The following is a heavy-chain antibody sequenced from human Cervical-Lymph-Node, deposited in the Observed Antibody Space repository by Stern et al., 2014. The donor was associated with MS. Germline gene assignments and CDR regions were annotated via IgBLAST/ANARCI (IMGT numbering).Heavy chain of an antibody. CDR1: GFSFSRYA. CDR3: ASAYSSSHYYFDY. Sequence: VQLVESGGGVVQPGRSLRLSCAASGFSFSRYAMHWVRQAPGQGLEWVALIWYDGSNPYYADSLTVRVTISRDNFKNTLYLQMNSLRAEDTAVYYCASAYSSSHYYFDYWGQGTLVTVSS. CDR2: IWYDGSNP. V-gene: IGHV3-33*01. D-gene: IGHD6-13*01. J-gene: IGHJ4*02.